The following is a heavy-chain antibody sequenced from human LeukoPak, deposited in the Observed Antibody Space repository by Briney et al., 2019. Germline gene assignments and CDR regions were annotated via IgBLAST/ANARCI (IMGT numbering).Heavy chain of an antibody. CDR2: IIPMFGTA. J-gene: IGHJ4*02. CDR3: ASGTTDIVVVPATLRNYYFDY. V-gene: IGHV1-69*06. D-gene: IGHD2-2*01. Sequence: SVKVSCKASGGTFSSYEVSWVRQAPGQGLEWMGGIIPMFGTAKYAQKFQGRVTITADKSTSTAYMELSSLRSEDTAVYYCASGTTDIVVVPATLRNYYFDYWGQGTLVTVSS. CDR1: GGTFSSYE.